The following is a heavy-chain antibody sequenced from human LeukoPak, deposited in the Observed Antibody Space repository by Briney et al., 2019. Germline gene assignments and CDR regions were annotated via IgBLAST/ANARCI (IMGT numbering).Heavy chain of an antibody. D-gene: IGHD5-24*01. CDR1: GFTFSGSA. CDR3: ASPPPGWLQLRSLDYYFDY. CDR2: IRSTANGYAT. V-gene: IGHV3-73*01. J-gene: IGHJ4*02. Sequence: GGSLRLSCAASGFTFSGSALHWVRQASGKGLEWVGRIRSTANGYATAYAASVKGRFTISRDDSKNTAYLQMDSLKTEDTAVYYCASPPPGWLQLRSLDYYFDYWGQGTLVTVSS.